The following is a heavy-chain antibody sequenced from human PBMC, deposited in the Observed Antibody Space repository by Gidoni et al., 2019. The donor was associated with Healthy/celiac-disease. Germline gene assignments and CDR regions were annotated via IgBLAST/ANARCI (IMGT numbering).Heavy chain of an antibody. V-gene: IGHV3-9*01. CDR1: GFTFDDYA. CDR2: ISWNSGSI. J-gene: IGHJ4*02. Sequence: EVQLVESGGGLVQPGRSLRLSCAASGFTFDDYAMHWVRQAPGKGLEWVSGISWNSGSIGYAYSVKGRFTISRDNAKNSLYLQMNSLRAEDTALYYCAKDLGYSIRYYFDYWGQGTLVTVSS. CDR3: AKDLGYSIRYYFDY. D-gene: IGHD3-22*01.